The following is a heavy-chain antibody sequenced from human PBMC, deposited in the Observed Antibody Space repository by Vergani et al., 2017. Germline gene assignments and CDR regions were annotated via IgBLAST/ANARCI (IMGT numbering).Heavy chain of an antibody. Sequence: ESGGGVVQPGRSLRLSCAASGFTFSSYSMNWVRQAPGKALEWLAHIFSNDEKSYSTSLKSRLTISKDTSKSQVVLTMTNMDPVDTATYYCARLWFGELFPFFDYWGQGTLVTVSS. CDR3: ARLWFGELFPFFDY. V-gene: IGHV2-26*01. CDR2: IFSNDEK. J-gene: IGHJ4*02. CDR1: GFTFSSYSM. D-gene: IGHD3-10*01.